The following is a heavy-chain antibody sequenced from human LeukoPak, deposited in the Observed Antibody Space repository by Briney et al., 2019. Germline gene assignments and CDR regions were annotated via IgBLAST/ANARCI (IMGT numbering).Heavy chain of an antibody. Sequence: GGSLRLSCAASGFTFSSYAMNWVRQAPGKGLEWVSAISGSGGSTYYADSVKGRFTISRDNSKNTLYLQMNSLRAEDTAVYYCAKHRVAGPGYFDYWGQGTLVTVSS. J-gene: IGHJ4*02. CDR1: GFTFSSYA. V-gene: IGHV3-23*01. CDR3: AKHRVAGPGYFDY. D-gene: IGHD6-19*01. CDR2: ISGSGGST.